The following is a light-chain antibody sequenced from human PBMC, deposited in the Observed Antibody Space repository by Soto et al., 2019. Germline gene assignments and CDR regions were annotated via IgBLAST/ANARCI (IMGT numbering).Light chain of an antibody. CDR3: QHYNNWPLT. CDR1: QNINNK. CDR2: GAS. V-gene: IGKV3-15*01. Sequence: EIVVTQSPATLSLSPGQRATLSCRTSQNINNKLVWYQQKPGQAPRLLIYGASTRATGIPARFSGSGSGTEFTLTISSPQSEDFAVYSCQHYNNWPLTFGGGTKVEIK. J-gene: IGKJ4*01.